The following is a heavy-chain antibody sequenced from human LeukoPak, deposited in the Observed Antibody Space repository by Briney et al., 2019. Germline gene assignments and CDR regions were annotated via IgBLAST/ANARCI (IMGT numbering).Heavy chain of an antibody. D-gene: IGHD2-2*01. V-gene: IGHV3-73*01. CDR2: IRSKANSYAT. CDR3: TRPFYCSSTSCYEDY. Sequence: PGGSLRLXCAASGFTFSGSAMHWVRQASGKELEWAGRIRSKANSYATAYAASVKGRFTISRDDSKNTAHLQMNSLKTEDTAVYYCTRPFYCSSTSCYEDYWGQGTLVTVSS. CDR1: GFTFSGSA. J-gene: IGHJ4*02.